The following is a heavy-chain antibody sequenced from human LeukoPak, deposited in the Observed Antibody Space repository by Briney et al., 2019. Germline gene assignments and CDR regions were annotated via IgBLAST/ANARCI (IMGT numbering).Heavy chain of an antibody. D-gene: IGHD3-3*01. CDR2: ISGSGGST. CDR1: GFTFSSYA. Sequence: GGSLRLSCAASGFTFSSYAMSWVRQAPGKGLEWVSAISGSGGSTYYAVSVKGRFTISRDNSKNTLYLQMNSLRAEDTAVYYCAKNTIFGVVIILLFDYWGQGTLVTASS. CDR3: AKNTIFGVVIILLFDY. V-gene: IGHV3-23*01. J-gene: IGHJ4*02.